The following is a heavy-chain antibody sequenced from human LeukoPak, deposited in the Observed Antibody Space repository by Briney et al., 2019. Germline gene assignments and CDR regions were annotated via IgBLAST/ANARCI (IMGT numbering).Heavy chain of an antibody. CDR1: GGSISSGGYY. CDR2: IYYSGST. V-gene: IGHV4-31*03. CDR3: ARAGVPAAMVGVFYFDY. Sequence: SETLSLTRTVSGGSISSGGYYWSWIRQHPGKGLEWIGYIYYSGSTYYNPSLKSRVTISVDTSKNQFSLKLSSVTAADTAVYYCARAGVPAAMVGVFYFDYWGQGTLVTVSS. J-gene: IGHJ4*02. D-gene: IGHD2-2*01.